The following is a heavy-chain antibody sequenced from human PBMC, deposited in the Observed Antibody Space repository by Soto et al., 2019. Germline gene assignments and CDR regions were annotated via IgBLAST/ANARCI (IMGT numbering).Heavy chain of an antibody. D-gene: IGHD5-12*01. V-gene: IGHV1-69*01. CDR1: GGTFSSYA. J-gene: IGHJ6*02. CDR3: ARVGGYSGYDVYSYYGMDV. CDR2: ISPIFGTA. Sequence: QVQLVQSGAEVKKPGSSVNVSCKASGGTFSSYAISWVRQAPGQGLEWMGGISPIFGTANYAQKFQGRVTITADESTSTAYMELSSLRSEDTAVYYCARVGGYSGYDVYSYYGMDVWGQGTTVTVSS.